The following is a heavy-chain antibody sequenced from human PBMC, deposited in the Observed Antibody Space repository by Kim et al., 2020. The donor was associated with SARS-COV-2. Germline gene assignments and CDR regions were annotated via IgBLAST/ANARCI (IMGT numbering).Heavy chain of an antibody. V-gene: IGHV1-2*06. D-gene: IGHD3-10*01. Sequence: ASVKVSCKASGYTFTGYYMHWVRQAPGQGLEWMGRINPNSGGTNYAQKFQGRVTMPRDTSISTAYMELSRLRSDDTAVYYCARDRDTMVRGVYPTFYYYSMDVWGQGTTVTVSS. CDR1: GYTFTGYY. CDR2: INPNSGGT. CDR3: ARDRDTMVRGVYPTFYYYSMDV. J-gene: IGHJ6*02.